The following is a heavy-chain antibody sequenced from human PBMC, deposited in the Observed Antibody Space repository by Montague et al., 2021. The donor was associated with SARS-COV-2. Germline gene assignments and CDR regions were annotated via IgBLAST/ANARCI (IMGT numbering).Heavy chain of an antibody. CDR1: GGSISNYS. V-gene: IGHV4-59*01. Sequence: SETLSLTCTVSGGSISNYSCGWIRQAPGKGLEWIGLISNNGSTDSNPSLPPRVPITMDTSRNQFSLTLKSVSTADTATYYCAPAKETGRPGDFDLWGRGTLVTVSS. CDR2: ISNNGST. J-gene: IGHJ5*02. CDR3: APAKETGRPGDFDL. D-gene: IGHD2-2*01.